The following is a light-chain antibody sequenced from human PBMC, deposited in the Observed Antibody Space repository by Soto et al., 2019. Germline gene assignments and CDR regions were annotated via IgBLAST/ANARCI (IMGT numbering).Light chain of an antibody. J-gene: IGKJ3*01. V-gene: IGKV3-20*01. CDR3: QQYGSSPFT. CDR1: QSVNSNY. CDR2: GAS. Sequence: EIVLTQSPGTLALSPGERATLSCRASQSVNSNYLTWYQQKRGQAPRLLIHGASSRATGIPDRFSGSGSGADLPLTISRLEPEDFAVYYCQQYGSSPFTYGPGTKVGIK.